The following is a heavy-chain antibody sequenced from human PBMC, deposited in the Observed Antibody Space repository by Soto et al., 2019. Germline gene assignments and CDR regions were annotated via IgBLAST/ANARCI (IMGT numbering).Heavy chain of an antibody. CDR2: IYHSGST. Sequence: SETLSLTCAVSGASNSSSNWWTWVRQPPGKGLEWIGEIYHSGSTNYNPSLKSRVTISVDTSKNQFSLKLSSVTAADTAVYYCARRGMYYYDSSGPGQNFDYWGQGTLVT. CDR3: ARRGMYYYDSSGPGQNFDY. CDR1: GASNSSSNW. V-gene: IGHV4-4*02. J-gene: IGHJ4*02. D-gene: IGHD3-22*01.